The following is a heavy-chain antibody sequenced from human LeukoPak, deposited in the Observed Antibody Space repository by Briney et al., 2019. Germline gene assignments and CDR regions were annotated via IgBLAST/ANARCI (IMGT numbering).Heavy chain of an antibody. CDR1: GFTFSDYY. CDR3: ARERLSTYYYDSSGSEDLDY. Sequence: GGSLRLSCAASGFTFSDYYMSWIRQAPGKGLEWVSYISSSSSYTNYADSVKGRFTISRDNAKNPLYLQMNSLRAEDTVVYYCARERLSTYYYDSSGSEDLDYWGQGTLVTVSS. D-gene: IGHD3-22*01. J-gene: IGHJ4*02. V-gene: IGHV3-11*05. CDR2: ISSSSSYT.